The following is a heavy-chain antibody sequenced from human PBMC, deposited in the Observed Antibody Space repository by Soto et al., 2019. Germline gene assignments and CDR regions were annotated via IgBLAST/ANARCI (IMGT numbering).Heavy chain of an antibody. Sequence: PGGSLSLSCAASGFSFSNYAMSWVRQAPGQGLEWVSSISDSGYTTHYADSGKGRFTISRDNSKNTLYLQMNSLRAEDTAVYYCAKRSYCSGGSCRPYYFDSWGQGTLVTVSS. V-gene: IGHV3-23*01. J-gene: IGHJ4*02. CDR2: ISDSGYTT. CDR3: AKRSYCSGGSCRPYYFDS. D-gene: IGHD2-15*01. CDR1: GFSFSNYA.